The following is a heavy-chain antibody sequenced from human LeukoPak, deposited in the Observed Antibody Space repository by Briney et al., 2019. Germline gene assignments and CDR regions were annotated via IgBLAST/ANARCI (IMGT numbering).Heavy chain of an antibody. D-gene: IGHD1-26*01. V-gene: IGHV3-48*03. Sequence: GGSLRLSCTASGFTFSSYAMSWVRQAPGKGLEWVSYISGGGTTIYLADSVKGRFTISRDNAKNSLYLQMNSLRAEDTAVYYCAREGWGLSVADAFDIWGQGTMVTVSS. CDR1: GFTFSSYA. J-gene: IGHJ3*02. CDR2: ISGGGTTI. CDR3: AREGWGLSVADAFDI.